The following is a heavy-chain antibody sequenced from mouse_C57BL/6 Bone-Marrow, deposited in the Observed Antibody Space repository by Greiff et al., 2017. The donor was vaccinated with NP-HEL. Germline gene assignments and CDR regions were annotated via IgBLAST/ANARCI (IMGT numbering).Heavy chain of an antibody. CDR3: ARNYSKTDYYAMDY. J-gene: IGHJ4*01. CDR2: IYPGDGDT. CDR1: GYAFSSSW. D-gene: IGHD2-5*01. Sequence: QVQLQQSGPELVKPGASVKISCKASGYAFSSSWMNWVKQRPGKGLEWIGRIYPGDGDTNYNGKFKGKATLTADKSSSTAYMQLSSLTSEDSAVYFCARNYSKTDYYAMDYWGQGTSVTVSS. V-gene: IGHV1-82*01.